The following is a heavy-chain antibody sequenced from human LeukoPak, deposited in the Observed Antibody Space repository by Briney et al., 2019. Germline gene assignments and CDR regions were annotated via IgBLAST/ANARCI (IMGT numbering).Heavy chain of an antibody. CDR3: ARVYNPDYYYHMDV. D-gene: IGHD1-14*01. CDR2: IYYTGST. V-gene: IGHV4-39*07. CDR1: GGSISTNNYY. Sequence: SETLSLTCAVSGGSISTNNYYWGWIRRPPGKGLEWIGSIYYTGSTYYNPSLRSRVTISLHTSKYQISLKLTSVTAADTAMYYCARVYNPDYYYHMDVWGTGTTVTVSS. J-gene: IGHJ6*03.